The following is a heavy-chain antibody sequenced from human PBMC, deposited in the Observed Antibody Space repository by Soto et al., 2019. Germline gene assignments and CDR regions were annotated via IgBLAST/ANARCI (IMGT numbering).Heavy chain of an antibody. CDR1: GFAFSSYS. Sequence: PGRSLRLSCAASGFAFSSYSLNWVRQAPGKGLEWVSSISSSSSYIYYADSVKGRFTISRDNAKNSLYLQMNSLRAEDTAVYYCARDQPGYSYGYGLGYWGQGT. J-gene: IGHJ4*02. D-gene: IGHD5-18*01. CDR2: ISSSSSYI. V-gene: IGHV3-21*01. CDR3: ARDQPGYSYGYGLGY.